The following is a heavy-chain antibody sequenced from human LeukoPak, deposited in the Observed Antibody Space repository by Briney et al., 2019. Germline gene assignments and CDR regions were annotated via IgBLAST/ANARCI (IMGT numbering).Heavy chain of an antibody. V-gene: IGHV3-73*01. CDR3: TRYCYDSSGYYYLFDY. Sequence: GGSLRLSCAASGFIFSGSAMHWVRQASGKGLEWVGRIRSKANSYATAYAASVKGRFTISRDDSKNTAYLQMNSLKTEDTAVYYCTRYCYDSSGYYYLFDYWGQGTLVTVSS. CDR1: GFIFSGSA. J-gene: IGHJ4*02. D-gene: IGHD3-22*01. CDR2: IRSKANSYAT.